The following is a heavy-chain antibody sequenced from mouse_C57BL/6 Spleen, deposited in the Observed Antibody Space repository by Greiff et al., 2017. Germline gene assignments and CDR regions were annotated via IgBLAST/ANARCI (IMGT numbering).Heavy chain of an antibody. J-gene: IGHJ3*01. CDR3: TREGEGYDYDDWFAY. D-gene: IGHD2-4*01. V-gene: IGHV5-9-1*02. Sequence: EVMLVESGEGLVKPGGSLKLSCAASGFTFSSYAMSWVRQTPEKRLEWVAYISSGGYYIYYADTVKGRFTISRDNARNTLYLQMSSLKSEDTSMFYCTREGEGYDYDDWFAYWGQSTLVTVSA. CDR2: ISSGGYYI. CDR1: GFTFSSYA.